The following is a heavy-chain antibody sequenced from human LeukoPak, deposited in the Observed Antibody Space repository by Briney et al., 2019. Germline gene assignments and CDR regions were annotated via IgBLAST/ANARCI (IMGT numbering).Heavy chain of an antibody. D-gene: IGHD6-13*01. Sequence: GGSLRLSCAASGFTFSSYSMNWVRQAPGKGLEWVSYISSSSSTIYYADSVKGRFTISRDNSKNTLYLQMNSLRAEDTAVYYCAKEPYSSSWDQTFDYWGQGTLVTVSS. J-gene: IGHJ4*02. V-gene: IGHV3-48*01. CDR2: ISSSSSTI. CDR1: GFTFSSYS. CDR3: AKEPYSSSWDQTFDY.